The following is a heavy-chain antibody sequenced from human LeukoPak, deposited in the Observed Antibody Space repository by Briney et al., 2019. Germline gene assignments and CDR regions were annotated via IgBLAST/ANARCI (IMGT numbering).Heavy chain of an antibody. J-gene: IGHJ4*02. CDR1: GFTFSSYE. D-gene: IGHD5-12*01. Sequence: LPGGSLRLSCAASGFTFSSYEMNWVRQAPGKGLEWVSYISSSGSTIYYADSVKGRFTISRDNAKNSLYLQMNSLRAQDTAVYYCARDVYSGYFDYWGQGTLVTVSS. V-gene: IGHV3-48*03. CDR3: ARDVYSGYFDY. CDR2: ISSSGSTI.